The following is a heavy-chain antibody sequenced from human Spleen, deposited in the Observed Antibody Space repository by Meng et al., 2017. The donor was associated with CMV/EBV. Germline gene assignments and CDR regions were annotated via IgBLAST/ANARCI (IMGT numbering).Heavy chain of an antibody. CDR2: IYPSGGSS. V-gene: IGHV1-46*01. CDR3: ARILYGGNPPFDY. Sequence: TSCYTFARYYIQWVRQAPGQGLEWVGIIYPSGGSSKYAQTFQGRVTLTTATSTSTVSMELNGLGFDNAAVYYCARILYGGNPPFDYWGQGTLVTVSS. CDR1: CYTFARYY. D-gene: IGHD2-15*01. J-gene: IGHJ4*02.